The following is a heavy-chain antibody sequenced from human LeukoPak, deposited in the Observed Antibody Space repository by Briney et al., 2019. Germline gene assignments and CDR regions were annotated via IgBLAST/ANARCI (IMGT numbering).Heavy chain of an antibody. V-gene: IGHV1-69*01. J-gene: IGHJ6*02. Sequence: SVKVSCKASGGTFSSYAISWVRQAPGQGLEWMGGIIPIFGTANYAQKFQGRVTITADESTSTAYMELSSLRSEDTAVYYCARDEGYGSGSYDVWGQGTTVTVSS. CDR1: GGTFSSYA. CDR3: ARDEGYGSGSYDV. D-gene: IGHD3-10*01. CDR2: IIPIFGTA.